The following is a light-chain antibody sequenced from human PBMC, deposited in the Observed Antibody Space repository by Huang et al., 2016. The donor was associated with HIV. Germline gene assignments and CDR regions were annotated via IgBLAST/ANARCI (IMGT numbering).Light chain of an antibody. CDR2: AVS. CDR1: QAINKY. V-gene: IGKV1-17*03. Sequence: DIQMTQSPSAMSASIGDRVTITCRASQAINKYLAWFQQKPGRVPKRLIFAVSNLQSGVPSRFSGSGSGTEFTLTITSLQPEDFATYYCLQYNTYPYAFGQGTKLEI. J-gene: IGKJ2*01. CDR3: LQYNTYPYA.